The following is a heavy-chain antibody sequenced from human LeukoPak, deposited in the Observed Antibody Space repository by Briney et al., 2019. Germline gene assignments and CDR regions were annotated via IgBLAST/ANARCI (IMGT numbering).Heavy chain of an antibody. Sequence: GGSLRLSCSASGFTFSSYAMSWVRQAPGQGLEWMGIINPSGGSTSYAQKFQGRVTMTRDTSTSTVYMELSSLRSEDTAVYYCAREAVAGTAAQPPDYWGQGTLVTVSS. CDR3: AREAVAGTAAQPPDY. D-gene: IGHD6-19*01. CDR1: GFTFSSYA. CDR2: INPSGGST. J-gene: IGHJ4*02. V-gene: IGHV1-46*01.